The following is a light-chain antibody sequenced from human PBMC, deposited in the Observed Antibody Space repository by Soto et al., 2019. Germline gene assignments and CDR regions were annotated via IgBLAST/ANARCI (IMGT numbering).Light chain of an antibody. V-gene: IGKV1-5*03. Sequence: DIQITQSPATLSASVVDRVTITCRASQSITSWLAWYQQKLGKAPKLLIYEASRLESGVPSRFSGSGSGTEFTLTISSLQPDDIATYYCQQYKSFSWTFGRGTKVDI. CDR2: EAS. CDR3: QQYKSFSWT. J-gene: IGKJ1*01. CDR1: QSITSW.